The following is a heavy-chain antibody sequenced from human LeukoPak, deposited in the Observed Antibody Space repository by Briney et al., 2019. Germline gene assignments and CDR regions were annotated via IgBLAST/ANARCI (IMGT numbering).Heavy chain of an antibody. CDR2: IYYSGST. CDR3: ARGGYYGSGNDFRFDP. Sequence: PSETLSHTCTVSGGSISSYYWSWIRQPPGKGLEWIGYIYYSGSTNYNPSLKSRVTISVDTSKNQFSLKLSSVTAADTAVYYCARGGYYGSGNDFRFDPWGQGTLVTVSS. D-gene: IGHD3-10*01. V-gene: IGHV4-59*01. J-gene: IGHJ5*02. CDR1: GGSISSYY.